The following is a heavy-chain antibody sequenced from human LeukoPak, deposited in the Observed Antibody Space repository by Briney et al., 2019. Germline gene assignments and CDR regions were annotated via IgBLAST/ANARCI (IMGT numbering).Heavy chain of an antibody. J-gene: IGHJ5*02. V-gene: IGHV4-59*11. CDR3: VKVGYGSGTWGWFDP. D-gene: IGHD3-10*01. CDR2: IYPSGSI. CDR1: GASISSHY. Sequence: SESLSLTCTVTGASISSHYWSWIRQPPGKGLECIGSIYPSGSIDYNPSLKSRATISGDSSKNHLSLKLTSVTAADTATYYCVKVGYGSGTWGWFDPWGRGTLVSVSA.